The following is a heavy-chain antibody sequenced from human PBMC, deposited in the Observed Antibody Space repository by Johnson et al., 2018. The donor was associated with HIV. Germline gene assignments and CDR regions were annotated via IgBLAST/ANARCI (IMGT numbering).Heavy chain of an antibody. V-gene: IGHV3-30*04. CDR2: ISYDGSNK. Sequence: QVLLVESGGGVVQPGRSLRLSCAASGFTFSSYAMHLVRQAPGKGLEWVAVISYDGSNKYYADSVKGRFTISRDNAKNSLYLQMNSLRAEDTALYYCARGIVLVVGATRGDGFDIWGQGTMVTVSS. D-gene: IGHD2-15*01. J-gene: IGHJ3*02. CDR3: ARGIVLVVGATRGDGFDI. CDR1: GFTFSSYA.